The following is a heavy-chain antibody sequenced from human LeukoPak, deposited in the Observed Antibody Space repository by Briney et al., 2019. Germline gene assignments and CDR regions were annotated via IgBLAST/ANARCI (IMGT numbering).Heavy chain of an antibody. CDR3: VGGGTSVAGMDV. CDR2: TYYRSEWFH. CDR1: GDSVSSNSAA. Sequence: SQTLSLTCVISGDSVSSNSAAWNWIRQSPSGGLEWLGRTYYRSEWFHDYAVSVKSRMIINPDTSKNQFSLQLNSVTPEDTAIYYCVGGGTSVAGMDVWGQGTTVTVSS. V-gene: IGHV6-1*01. J-gene: IGHJ6*02. D-gene: IGHD1-1*01.